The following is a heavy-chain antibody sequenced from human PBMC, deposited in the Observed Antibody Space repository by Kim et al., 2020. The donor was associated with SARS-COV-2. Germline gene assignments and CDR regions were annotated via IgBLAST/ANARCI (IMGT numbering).Heavy chain of an antibody. J-gene: IGHJ6*02. CDR3: AKKEQEWAHTYYYYGMDV. D-gene: IGHD3-3*01. V-gene: IGHV3-23*01. CDR2: ISGSGGST. CDR1: GFTFSSYA. Sequence: GGSLRLSCAASGFTFSSYAMSWVRQAPGKGLEWVSAISGSGGSTYYADSVKGRFTISRDNSKNTLYLQMNSLRAEDTAVYYCAKKEQEWAHTYYYYGMDVWGQGTTVTVSS.